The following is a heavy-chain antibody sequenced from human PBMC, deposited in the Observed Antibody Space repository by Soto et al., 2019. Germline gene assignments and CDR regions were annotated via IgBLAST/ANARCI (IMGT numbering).Heavy chain of an antibody. Sequence: EVQLLESGGGLVQAGGSLRLSCAASGFTFSSYAMSWVRQAPGKGLEWVSAISGSGGSTYYADSVKGRFTISRDNSKNTLYLQMNSLRAEDTAVYYCAKCGGDYRGCNVDYWGQGTLVTVSS. CDR3: AKCGGDYRGCNVDY. CDR1: GFTFSSYA. V-gene: IGHV3-23*01. J-gene: IGHJ4*02. D-gene: IGHD4-17*01. CDR2: ISGSGGST.